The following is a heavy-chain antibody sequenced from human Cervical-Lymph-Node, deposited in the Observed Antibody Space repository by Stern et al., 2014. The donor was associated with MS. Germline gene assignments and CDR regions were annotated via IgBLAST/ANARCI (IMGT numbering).Heavy chain of an antibody. CDR3: AKHACTGAACPFDL. CDR1: GDSISSYTHY. Sequence: QLQLQESGPGLVKPSETLSLTCAVSGDSISSYTHYWAWIRQPPGKGLEWIGIVYYSGPTYYNPSLRSPATRPVEHSKNHFSLGLNSVTAADTAVYYCAKHACTGAACPFDLWGQGTLVTVSS. V-gene: IGHV4-39*01. D-gene: IGHD2-8*02. CDR2: VYYSGPT. J-gene: IGHJ4*02.